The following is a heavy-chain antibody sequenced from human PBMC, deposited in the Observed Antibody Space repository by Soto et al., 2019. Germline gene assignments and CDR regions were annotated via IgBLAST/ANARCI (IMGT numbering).Heavy chain of an antibody. CDR2: ISSSSSYI. Sequence: GGSLRLSCAASGFTFSSYSMNWVRQAPGKGLEWVSSISSSSSYIYYADSVKGRFTISRDNAGNSLYLQMNSLRAEDTAVYYCAREDIVVVPAAALFDYWGQGTLVTVSS. D-gene: IGHD2-2*01. CDR1: GFTFSSYS. J-gene: IGHJ4*02. V-gene: IGHV3-21*01. CDR3: AREDIVVVPAAALFDY.